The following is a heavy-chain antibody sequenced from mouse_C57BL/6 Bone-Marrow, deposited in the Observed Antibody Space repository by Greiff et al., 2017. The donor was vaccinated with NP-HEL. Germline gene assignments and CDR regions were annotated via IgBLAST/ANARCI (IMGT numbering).Heavy chain of an antibody. CDR1: GFTFSDFY. V-gene: IGHV7-1*01. Sequence: EVQGVESGGGLVQSGRSLRLSCATSGFTFSDFYMEWVRQAPGKGLEWIAASRNKANDYTTEYSASVKGRFIVSRDTSQSILYLQMNALRAEDTAIYYCARDAGEYYGSSYNYAMDYWGQGTSVTVSS. CDR3: ARDAGEYYGSSYNYAMDY. D-gene: IGHD1-1*01. CDR2: SRNKANDYTT. J-gene: IGHJ4*01.